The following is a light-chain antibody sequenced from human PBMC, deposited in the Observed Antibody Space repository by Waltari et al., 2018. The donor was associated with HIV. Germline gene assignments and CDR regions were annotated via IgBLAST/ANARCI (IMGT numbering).Light chain of an antibody. CDR3: QQYGSSPPLT. CDR1: QSISGSY. Sequence: DIVLTQSPGTLSLSPGERATLSCSATQSISGSYLAWYQQKPGQAPRLLIYGASSRATGIPDRYSGSGSGTDFTLTISRLEPEDFAVYFCQQYGSSPPLTFGGGTKVEIK. CDR2: GAS. V-gene: IGKV3-20*01. J-gene: IGKJ4*01.